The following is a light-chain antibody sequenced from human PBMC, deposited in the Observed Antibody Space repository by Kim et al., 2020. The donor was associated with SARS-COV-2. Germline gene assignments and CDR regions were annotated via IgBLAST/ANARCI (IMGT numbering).Light chain of an antibody. CDR1: SSNLGSNT. V-gene: IGLV1-44*01. Sequence: GPRVTISCSGSSSNLGSNTVTWYQQLPGTAPKLLIYSNNQRPSGAPDRFSGSKSGTSASLAISGLQSEDEADYYCAAWDDSLNGVVFGGGTQLTVL. J-gene: IGLJ2*01. CDR2: SNN. CDR3: AAWDDSLNGVV.